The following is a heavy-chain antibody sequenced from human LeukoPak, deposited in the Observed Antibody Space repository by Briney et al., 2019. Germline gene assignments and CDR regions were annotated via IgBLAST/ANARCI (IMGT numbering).Heavy chain of an antibody. Sequence: GGSLRLSCSASGFTFSSYDMHWVRQVTGKGLEWASAIDTVGDTYYPGSVKGRFITSRENAKNSLYLQLNSLRAGDTAVYYCARERMDDSSGKALQYLDYWGQGTLVTVSS. J-gene: IGHJ4*02. CDR1: GFTFSSYD. CDR2: IDTVGDT. CDR3: ARERMDDSSGKALQYLDY. V-gene: IGHV3-13*04. D-gene: IGHD3-22*01.